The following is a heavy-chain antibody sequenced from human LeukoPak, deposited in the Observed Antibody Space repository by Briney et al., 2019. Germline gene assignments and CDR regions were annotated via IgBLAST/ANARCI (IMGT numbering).Heavy chain of an antibody. V-gene: IGHV1-18*01. CDR2: ISAYNGNT. CDR1: GYTFTSYG. CDR3: ATGLWFGKYLDV. Sequence: ASVKVSCKASGYTFTSYGISWVRQAPGQGLDLMGWISAYNGNTNYAQKLQGRVTMTTDTSTDTAYMELSSLRSEDTAVYYCATGLWFGKYLDVWGKGTTVTISS. J-gene: IGHJ6*04. D-gene: IGHD3-10*01.